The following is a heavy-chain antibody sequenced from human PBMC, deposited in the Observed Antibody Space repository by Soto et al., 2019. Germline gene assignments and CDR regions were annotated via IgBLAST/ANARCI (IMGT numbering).Heavy chain of an antibody. CDR3: AKDNTATSPSRYRFGMAV. CDR1: GYSFSSYG. D-gene: IGHD4-17*01. V-gene: IGHV1-18*01. CDR2: ISGYNGNT. J-gene: IGHJ6*02. Sequence: QLQLMQSGPEVKKPGASLKVSCKASGYSFSSYGISWVRQAPGRGLEWMGWISGYNGNTNYEQKFKGRVTMTTDAATSTAYMELRSLASDDTAVYYCAKDNTATSPSRYRFGMAVWGPGTTVTVSS.